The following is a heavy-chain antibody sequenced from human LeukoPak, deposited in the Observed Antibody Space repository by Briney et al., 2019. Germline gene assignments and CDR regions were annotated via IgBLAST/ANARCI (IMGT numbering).Heavy chain of an antibody. CDR3: ASWGSSSRYYYYYMDV. V-gene: IGHV1-69*13. CDR1: GGTFSSYA. Sequence: SVKVSCKASGGTFSSYAISWVRQAPGQGLEWMGGIIPIFGTANYAQKFQGRVTFTADESTSTAYMELSSLRSEDTAVYYCASWGSSSRYYYYYMDVWAKGPRSPSP. J-gene: IGHJ6*03. CDR2: IIPIFGTA. D-gene: IGHD6-6*01.